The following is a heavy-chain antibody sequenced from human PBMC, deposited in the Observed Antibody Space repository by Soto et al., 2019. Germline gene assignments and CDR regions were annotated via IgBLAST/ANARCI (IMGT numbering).Heavy chain of an antibody. V-gene: IGHV1-69*06. D-gene: IGHD6-19*01. J-gene: IGHJ6*02. CDR2: IIPIFGTA. Sequence: QVQLVQSGAEVKKPGSSVKVSCKASGGTFSSYAISWVRQATGQGLEWLGGIIPIFGTANYAQKFQGRVTITADKSTSTAYMERSSLRSADTAVYYCDTLAGIELYYYYYGQDVCGQGTTVTVSS. CDR3: DTLAGIELYYYYYGQDV. CDR1: GGTFSSYA.